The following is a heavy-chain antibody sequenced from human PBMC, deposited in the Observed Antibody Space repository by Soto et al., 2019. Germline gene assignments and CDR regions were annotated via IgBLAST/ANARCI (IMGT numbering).Heavy chain of an antibody. J-gene: IGHJ4*02. CDR1: GYMFNSYG. D-gene: IGHD6-19*01. Sequence: QVQLVQSGAEVKKRGASVKVSCKASGYMFNSYGMSWLRQAPGQGLEWIGWISGYNGKTDLAQKFQGRVTMTTEASTSTVYMELTSLRVDYTALYYCARDDTYTAGWYFEHWCQGTLVTVPS. V-gene: IGHV1-18*01. CDR2: ISGYNGKT. CDR3: ARDDTYTAGWYFEH.